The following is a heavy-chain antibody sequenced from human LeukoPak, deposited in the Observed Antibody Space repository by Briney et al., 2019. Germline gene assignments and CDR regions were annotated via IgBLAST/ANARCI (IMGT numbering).Heavy chain of an antibody. CDR2: ISSSSSYI. D-gene: IGHD4-17*01. V-gene: IGHV3-21*01. CDR1: GFTVSSNY. CDR3: ARYLKNYGDYYFDY. Sequence: GGSLKLSCAVSGFTVSSNYMSWVRQAPGKGLEWVSSISSSSSYIYYADSVKGRFTISRDNAKNSLYLQMNSLRAEDTAVYYCARYLKNYGDYYFDYWGQGTLVTVSS. J-gene: IGHJ4*02.